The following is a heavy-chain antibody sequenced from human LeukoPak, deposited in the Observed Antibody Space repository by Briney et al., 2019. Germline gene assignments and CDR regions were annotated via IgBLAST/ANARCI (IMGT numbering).Heavy chain of an antibody. CDR1: GGSFSGYY. J-gene: IGHJ6*02. D-gene: IGHD1-1*01. CDR3: ARVVTTGTTVFYYYYGMDV. CDR2: INHSGST. V-gene: IGHV4-34*01. Sequence: SETLSLTCAVYGGSFSGYYWSWIRQPPGKGLEWIGEINHSGSTNYNPSLKSRVTISVDTSENQFSLKLSSVTAADTAVYYCARVVTTGTTVFYYYYGMDVWGQGTTVTVSS.